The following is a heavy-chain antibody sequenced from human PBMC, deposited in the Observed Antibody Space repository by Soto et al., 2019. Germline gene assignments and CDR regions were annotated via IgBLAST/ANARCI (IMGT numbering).Heavy chain of an antibody. CDR1: GFTFSSYI. CDR2: ISSSSSYI. Sequence: GGSLRLSCAASGFTFSSYIMNWVRQAPGKGLEWVSSISSSSSYIYYADSVKGRFTISRDNAKNSLYLQMNSLRAEDTAVHYCASVVSPDSYADYWGQGTLVTVSS. V-gene: IGHV3-21*01. CDR3: ASVVSPDSYADY. D-gene: IGHD3-22*01. J-gene: IGHJ4*02.